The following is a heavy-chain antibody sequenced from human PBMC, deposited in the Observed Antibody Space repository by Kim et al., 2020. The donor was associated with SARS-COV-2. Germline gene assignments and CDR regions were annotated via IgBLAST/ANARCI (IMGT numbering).Heavy chain of an antibody. Sequence: GGSLRLSCAASGFTFSTYAMSWVRQAPGKGLERVSAIVGSGAGTYYADSVKGRFTISRDNSKNTLYLQMNSLRAEDTAVYYCAKRLGYSFDYWGQGTLVTVSS. J-gene: IGHJ4*02. CDR3: AKRLGYSFDY. CDR1: GFTFSTYA. CDR2: IVGSGAGT. D-gene: IGHD3-9*01. V-gene: IGHV3-23*01.